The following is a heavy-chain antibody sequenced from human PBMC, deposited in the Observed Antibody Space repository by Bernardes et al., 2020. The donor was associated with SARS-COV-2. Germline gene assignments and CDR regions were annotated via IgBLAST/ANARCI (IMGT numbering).Heavy chain of an antibody. CDR3: ARGYSSSWGGVDY. V-gene: IGHV3-21*01. D-gene: IGHD6-13*01. CDR1: GFTFSSHS. CDR2: ISSSRSYI. J-gene: IGHJ4*02. Sequence: GSLRLSCAASGFTFSSHSMNWVRQAPGKGLEWVSCISSSRSYIYYADSVKGRFTISRDNAKNSLYLQMNSLRAEDTAVYYCARGYSSSWGGVDYWGQGTLVTVSS.